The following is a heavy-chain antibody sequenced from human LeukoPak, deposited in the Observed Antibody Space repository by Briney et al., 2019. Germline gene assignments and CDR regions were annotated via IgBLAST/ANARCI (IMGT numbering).Heavy chain of an antibody. D-gene: IGHD6-6*01. CDR2: MNPNSGNT. CDR1: GYTFTSYD. J-gene: IGHJ4*02. Sequence: ASVKVSCKASGYTFTSYDVNWARQATGQGLEWMGWMNPNSGNTGYAQKFQGRVTMTRNTSISTAYMELSSLRSEDTAVYYCARGMFRLAAGPVPSYYWGQGTLVTVSS. CDR3: ARGMFRLAAGPVPSYY. V-gene: IGHV1-8*01.